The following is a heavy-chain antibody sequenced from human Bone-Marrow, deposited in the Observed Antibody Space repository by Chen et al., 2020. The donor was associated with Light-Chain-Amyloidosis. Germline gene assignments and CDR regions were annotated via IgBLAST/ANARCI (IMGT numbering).Heavy chain of an antibody. CDR3: ARRRDGYHFDY. CDR1: GYTFPNYW. D-gene: IGHD5-12*01. CDR2: ICPADSDA. J-gene: IGHJ4*02. V-gene: IGHV5-51*01. Sequence: EVQLEQSGPEVKKPGESLKISCKGSGYTFPNYWIGWVRQMPGKGLEWMGVICPADSDARYSPSFGGQVTISADKSITTTYLQWRSLKASDTAVYYCARRRDGYHFDYWGQGTLVTVSS.